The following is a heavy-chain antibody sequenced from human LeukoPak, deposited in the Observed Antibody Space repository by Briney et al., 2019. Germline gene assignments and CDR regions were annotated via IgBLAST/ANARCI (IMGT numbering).Heavy chain of an antibody. CDR2: MNPNSGNT. V-gene: IGHV1-8*01. Sequence: GASVKVSCKASGYTFTSYDINWVRQATGQGLEWMGWMNPNSGNTGYAQKFQGRVTMTRNTSISTAYMELSSLRSEDTAVYYSARARSGWYPSHDYWGQGTLVTVSS. CDR1: GYTFTSYD. J-gene: IGHJ4*02. CDR3: ARARSGWYPSHDY. D-gene: IGHD6-19*01.